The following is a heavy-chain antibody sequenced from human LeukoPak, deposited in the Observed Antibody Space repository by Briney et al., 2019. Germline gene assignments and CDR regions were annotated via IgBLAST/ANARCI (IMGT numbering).Heavy chain of an antibody. D-gene: IGHD3-22*01. CDR3: ARDVTYYYDIRRFFGDAFDI. J-gene: IGHJ3*02. CDR2: ISYDGSNK. CDR1: GFTFSSYG. V-gene: IGHV3-30*03. Sequence: GGSLRLSCAASGFTFSSYGMHWVRQAPGKGLEWVAVISYDGSNKYYADSVKGRFTISRDNSKNTLYLQMNSLRAEDTAEYYCARDVTYYYDIRRFFGDAFDIWGQGTMVTVSS.